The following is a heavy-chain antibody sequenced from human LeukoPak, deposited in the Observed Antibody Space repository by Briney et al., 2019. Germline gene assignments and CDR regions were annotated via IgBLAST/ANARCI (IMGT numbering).Heavy chain of an antibody. CDR2: ISSSSSYI. CDR3: ATQWYDFWSGSKSNFDY. V-gene: IGHV3-21*01. Sequence: GGSLRLSCAASGFTFSSYSMNWVRQAPGKGLEWVSSISSSSSYIYYADSVKGRFTISRDNAKNSLYLQMNSLRAEDTAVYYCATQWYDFWSGSKSNFDYWGQGTLVTVSS. J-gene: IGHJ4*02. CDR1: GFTFSSYS. D-gene: IGHD3-3*01.